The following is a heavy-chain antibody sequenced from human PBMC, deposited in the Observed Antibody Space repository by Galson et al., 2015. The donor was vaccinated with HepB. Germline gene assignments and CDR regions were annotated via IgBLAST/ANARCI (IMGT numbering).Heavy chain of an antibody. CDR3: TRHDLDSSGYHHFDY. D-gene: IGHD3-22*01. J-gene: IGHJ4*02. Sequence: SLRLSCAASGFTFSGSAMHWVRQASGKGLEWVGRIRSKTNSYATAYAASVKGRFTISRDDSKDTAYLQMNSLKTEDTAVYYCTRHDLDSSGYHHFDYWGQGTLVTVSS. V-gene: IGHV3-73*01. CDR2: IRSKTNSYAT. CDR1: GFTFSGSA.